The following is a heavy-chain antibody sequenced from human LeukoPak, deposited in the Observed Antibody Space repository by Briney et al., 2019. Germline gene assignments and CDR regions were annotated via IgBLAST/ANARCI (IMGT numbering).Heavy chain of an antibody. J-gene: IGHJ4*02. V-gene: IGHV1-46*01. CDR3: ARDYWGYSHAYWGF. CDR1: GYTFTNYH. CDR2: FNPLGGAP. Sequence: ASVKVSCKASGYTFTNYHIHWVRQAPGQRLEWMGVFNPLGGAPTYAQSFQGRVTMTGDTSTSTVYMELSSLRSEDTAVYYCARDYWGYSHAYWGFWGQGTLVTVSP. D-gene: IGHD5-18*01.